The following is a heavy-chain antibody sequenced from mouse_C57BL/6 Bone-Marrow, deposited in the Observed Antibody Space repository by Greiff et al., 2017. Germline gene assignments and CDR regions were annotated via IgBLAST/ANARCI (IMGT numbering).Heavy chain of an antibody. V-gene: IGHV6-6*01. J-gene: IGHJ3*01. D-gene: IGHD2-1*01. Sequence: EVKLMESGGGLVQPGGSMKLSCAASGFTFSDAWMDWVRQSPEKGLEWVAEIRNKANNHATYYAESVKGRFTISRDDSKSSVYLQMNSLRAADTGIYYCTRHYGNYEFAYWGQGTLVTVSA. CDR1: GFTFSDAW. CDR2: IRNKANNHAT. CDR3: TRHYGNYEFAY.